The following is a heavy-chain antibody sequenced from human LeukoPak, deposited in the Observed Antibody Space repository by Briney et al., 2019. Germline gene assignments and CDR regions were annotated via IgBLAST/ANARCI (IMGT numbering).Heavy chain of an antibody. CDR2: SSGNDGST. Sequence: PGGSLRLSCAASGFTFDDYAMHWVRQAPGKGLDWVSLSSGNDGSTYYADSVKGRFTIFRDNSKNSLYLQMNSLRTEDTALYYCAKDWGAYYDSSGFYSGDFDYWGQGTLVTVSS. J-gene: IGHJ4*02. V-gene: IGHV3-43*02. CDR1: GFTFDDYA. CDR3: AKDWGAYYDSSGFYSGDFDY. D-gene: IGHD3-22*01.